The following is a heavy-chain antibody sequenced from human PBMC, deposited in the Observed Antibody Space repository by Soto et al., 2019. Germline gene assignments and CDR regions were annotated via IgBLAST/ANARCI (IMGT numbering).Heavy chain of an antibody. V-gene: IGHV4-34*01. Sequence: PSETLSLTCAVYGGSFSGYYWSWIRQPPGKGLEWIGEINHSGSTNYNPSLKSRVTISVDTSKNQFSLKLSSVTAADTAVYYCARGIVVVPAAIEYYYMDVWGKGTTVTVSS. CDR3: ARGIVVVPAAIEYYYMDV. J-gene: IGHJ6*03. CDR1: GGSFSGYY. D-gene: IGHD2-2*02. CDR2: INHSGST.